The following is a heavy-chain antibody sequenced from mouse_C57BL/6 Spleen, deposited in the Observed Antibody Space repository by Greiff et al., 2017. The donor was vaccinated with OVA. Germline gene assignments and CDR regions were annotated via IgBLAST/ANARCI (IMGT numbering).Heavy chain of an antibody. CDR1: GFTFSSYG. CDR3: ARHWDYLDY. J-gene: IGHJ2*01. Sequence: EVKVVESGGDLVKPGGSLKLSCAASGFTFSSYGMSWVRQTPDKRLEWVATISSGGSYTYYPDSVKGRFTISRDNAKNTLYLQMSSLKSEDTAMYYCARHWDYLDYWGQGTTLTVSS. CDR2: ISSGGSYT. V-gene: IGHV5-6*01.